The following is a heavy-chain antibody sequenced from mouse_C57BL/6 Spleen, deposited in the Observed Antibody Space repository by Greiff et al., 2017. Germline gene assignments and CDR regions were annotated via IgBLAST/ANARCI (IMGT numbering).Heavy chain of an antibody. J-gene: IGHJ2*01. CDR2: ISYDGSN. CDR3: ARGGGNPFDY. CDR1: GYSITSGYY. V-gene: IGHV3-6*01. D-gene: IGHD1-1*02. Sequence: EVKLMESGPGLVKPSQSLSLTCSVTGYSITSGYYWNWIRQFPGNKLEWMGYISYDGSNNYNPSLKNRISITRDTSKNQFFLKLNSVTTEDTATCYCARGGGNPFDYWGQGTTLTVSS.